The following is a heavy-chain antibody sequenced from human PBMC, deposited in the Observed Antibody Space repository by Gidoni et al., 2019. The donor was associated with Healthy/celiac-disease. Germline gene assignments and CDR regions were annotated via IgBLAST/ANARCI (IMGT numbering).Heavy chain of an antibody. V-gene: IGHV3-21*01. CDR2: ISSSSSYI. D-gene: IGHD3-10*01. CDR3: ARDIGSGAVNWFDP. CDR1: GFTFSSYS. Sequence: EVQLVESGGGLVKPGGSLRLSCAASGFTFSSYSMNWVRQAPGKGVEWVSSISSSSSYIYYADSVKGRFTISRDNAKNSLYLQMNSLRAEDTAVYYCARDIGSGAVNWFDPWAREPWSPSPQ. J-gene: IGHJ5*02.